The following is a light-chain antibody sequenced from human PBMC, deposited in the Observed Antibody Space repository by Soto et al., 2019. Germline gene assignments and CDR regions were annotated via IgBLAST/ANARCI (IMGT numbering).Light chain of an antibody. CDR2: DVS. V-gene: IGLV2-14*03. CDR3: SSYTRTSTLYV. J-gene: IGLJ1*01. CDR1: SSDIGGYNS. Sequence: QSALTQPASVSGSPGQSITISCTGTSSDIGGYNSVSWYQQLPGKVPKLIIYDVSNRPSGVSDRFSGSKSGNAASLTISGLQAEDEADYYCSSYTRTSTLYVFGTGTKLTVL.